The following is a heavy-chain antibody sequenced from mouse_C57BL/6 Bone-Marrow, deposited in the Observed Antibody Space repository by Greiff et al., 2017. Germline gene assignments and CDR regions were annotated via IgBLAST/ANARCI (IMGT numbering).Heavy chain of an antibody. Sequence: EVQLVESGGGLVQPKGSLKLSCAASGFTFNTYAMHWVRQAPGKGLEWVARIRSKSSNNATYYADSVKDRFTISRDDSQSMLYLQMNNLKTEDTAMYYCVREGSGYDYYAMDYWGQGTSVTVSS. D-gene: IGHD3-2*02. CDR3: VREGSGYDYYAMDY. CDR1: GFTFNTYA. V-gene: IGHV10-3*01. CDR2: IRSKSSNNAT. J-gene: IGHJ4*01.